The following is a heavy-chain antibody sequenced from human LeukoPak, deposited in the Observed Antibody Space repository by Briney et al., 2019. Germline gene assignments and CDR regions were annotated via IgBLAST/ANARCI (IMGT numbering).Heavy chain of an antibody. Sequence: GGSLRLSCAASGFTFSSYSMNWVRQAPGKGLEWVSSISSSSSYIYYADSVKGRFTISRDNAKNSLYLQMNSLRAEDTAVYYCARVLTPHIVVVTVLDYWGQGTLVTVSS. CDR1: GFTFSSYS. J-gene: IGHJ4*02. D-gene: IGHD2-21*02. CDR3: ARVLTPHIVVVTVLDY. CDR2: ISSSSSYI. V-gene: IGHV3-21*01.